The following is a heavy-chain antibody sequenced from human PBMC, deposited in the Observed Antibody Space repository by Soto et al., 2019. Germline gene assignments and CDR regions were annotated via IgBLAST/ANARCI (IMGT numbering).Heavy chain of an antibody. J-gene: IGHJ5*01. CDR2: IRPGGDST. D-gene: IGHD1-26*01. V-gene: IGHV3-23*01. Sequence: PGGSLRLSCAASGFRFRTRAMSWVRQAPGKGLEWVASIRPGGDSTYYADSVKGRFAVSRDNSNVTLYLQMDSLRVEDTDIYYCTTHEEGAPWAGGFDSWGKGTLVTVSS. CDR3: TTHEEGAPWAGGFDS. CDR1: GFRFRTRA.